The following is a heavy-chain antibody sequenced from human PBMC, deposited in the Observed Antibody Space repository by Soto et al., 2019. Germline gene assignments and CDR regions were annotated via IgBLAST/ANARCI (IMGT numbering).Heavy chain of an antibody. Sequence: GGSLRLSCAASGFTFNNYAMSWVRQAPGKGLEWISSITGGDGSTYHADAVKGRLTISRDNSKNTLYLQMDSLRAEDTAVYYGARAIGDQLLCSFDFWGPGILVTVSS. J-gene: IGHJ4*02. CDR1: GFTFNNYA. CDR3: ARAIGDQLLCSFDF. V-gene: IGHV3-23*01. D-gene: IGHD2-2*01. CDR2: ITGGDGST.